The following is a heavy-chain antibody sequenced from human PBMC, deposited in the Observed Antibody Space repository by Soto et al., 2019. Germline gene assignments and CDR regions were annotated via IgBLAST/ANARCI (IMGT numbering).Heavy chain of an antibody. Sequence: GGSLRLSCVASGFTFSDYAMSWVRQAPGKGLERVSLISGSGAATYYADSVKGRFTISRDNSKNTLYLQMNSLRAEDTAIYYCEKGLFYGYLVYWGQGTQVTVSS. D-gene: IGHD3-10*01. CDR2: ISGSGAAT. CDR1: GFTFSDYA. V-gene: IGHV3-23*01. J-gene: IGHJ4*02. CDR3: EKGLFYGYLVY.